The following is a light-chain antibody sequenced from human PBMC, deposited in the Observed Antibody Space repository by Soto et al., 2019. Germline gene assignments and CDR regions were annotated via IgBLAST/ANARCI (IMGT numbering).Light chain of an antibody. CDR2: RTS. CDR1: QSFSSW. J-gene: IGKJ2*03. Sequence: DIQMTQSPSTLSASVGDRVTITCRASQSFSSWLAWYQQKPGKAPNLLIYRTSTLGRGVPSRFSASGSGTEFTLTISNLQPDDFATYYCQYYNSASFYSFGQGTKLEIK. CDR3: QYYNSASFYS. V-gene: IGKV1-5*03.